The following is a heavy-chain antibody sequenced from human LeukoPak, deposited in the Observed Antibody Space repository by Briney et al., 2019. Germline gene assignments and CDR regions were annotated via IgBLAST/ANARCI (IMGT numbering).Heavy chain of an antibody. CDR1: GFPFRSYS. CDR3: ARDGVVAAIVYYYYGMDV. D-gene: IGHD2-15*01. V-gene: IGHV3-21*01. J-gene: IGHJ6*02. CDR2: ISSSSSYI. Sequence: GRSLRLFCAASGFPFRSYSMNWVRQAPGKGLEWVSSISSSSSYIYYADSVKGRFTISRDNAKNSLYLPMNSLSAEDTAVYYCARDGVVAAIVYYYYGMDVWGQGTTVTVSS.